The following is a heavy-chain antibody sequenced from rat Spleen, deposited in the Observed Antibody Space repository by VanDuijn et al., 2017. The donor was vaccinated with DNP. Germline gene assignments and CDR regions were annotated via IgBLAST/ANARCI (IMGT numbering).Heavy chain of an antibody. V-gene: IGHV5-31*01. Sequence: EVQLVESGGDLVQPGRSLKLSCVASGFTFNNYWMTWIRQVPGTGLEWVASITSSGGSTYYPDSVRGRFTISRDYARSTLYLQMDSLRSEDTATYYCATSSYFGYDYGFAYWGQGTLVTVSS. CDR1: GFTFNNYW. CDR2: ITSSGGST. CDR3: ATSSYFGYDYGFAY. J-gene: IGHJ3*01. D-gene: IGHD1-7*01.